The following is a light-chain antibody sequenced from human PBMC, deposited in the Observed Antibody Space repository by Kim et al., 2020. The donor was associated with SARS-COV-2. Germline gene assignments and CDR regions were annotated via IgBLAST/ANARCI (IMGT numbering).Light chain of an antibody. J-gene: IGKJ1*01. CDR2: GAS. V-gene: IGKV1-17*01. CDR1: QDIRND. CDR3: LQANGYPRV. Sequence: ASVGDRVTITCRASQDIRNDLGWYQQNPGRAPKRLIYGASSLQSGVPSRFSGSGSGTEFTLTINSLEPEDFATYFCLQANGYPRVFGQGTKVDIK.